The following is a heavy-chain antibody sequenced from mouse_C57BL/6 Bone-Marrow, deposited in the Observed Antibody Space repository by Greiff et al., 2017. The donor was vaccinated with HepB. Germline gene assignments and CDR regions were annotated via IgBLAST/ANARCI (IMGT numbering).Heavy chain of an antibody. Sequence: VQLKQSGPELVKPGASVKISCKASGYAFSSSWMNWVKQRPGKGLEWIGRIYPGDGDTNYNGKFKGKATLTADKSSSTAYMQLSSLTSEDSAVYFCVTTVVAPYAMDYWGQGTSVTVSS. CDR2: IYPGDGDT. CDR3: VTTVVAPYAMDY. V-gene: IGHV1-82*01. D-gene: IGHD1-1*01. CDR1: GYAFSSSW. J-gene: IGHJ4*01.